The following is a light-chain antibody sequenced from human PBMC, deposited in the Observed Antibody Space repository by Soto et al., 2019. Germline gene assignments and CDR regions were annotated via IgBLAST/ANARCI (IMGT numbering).Light chain of an antibody. CDR2: EGS. CDR3: SSYATTSTLV. J-gene: IGLJ2*01. V-gene: IGLV2-23*01. Sequence: QSALTQPASVSGSPGQSITISCTGTSSDVGSYNLVSWYQQYPGKAPKLMIYEGSKRPSGVSNRFSGSKSGNTASLTISGLPAEDEADYYCSSYATTSTLVFGGGTKVTVL. CDR1: SSDVGSYNL.